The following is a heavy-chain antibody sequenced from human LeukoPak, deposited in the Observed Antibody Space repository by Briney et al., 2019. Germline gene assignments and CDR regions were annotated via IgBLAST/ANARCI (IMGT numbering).Heavy chain of an antibody. Sequence: PGGSLRLSCAASGLTVSSNCMSWVRQAPGKGLEWVSFIYSGGNTYYADSVKGRFTISRDNSKNTVHLQVNSLRAEDTAMCYCARRAGDYSHPYDYWGQGTLVTVSS. CDR3: ARRAGDYSHPYDY. J-gene: IGHJ4*02. V-gene: IGHV3-53*01. D-gene: IGHD3-22*01. CDR2: IYSGGNT. CDR1: GLTVSSNC.